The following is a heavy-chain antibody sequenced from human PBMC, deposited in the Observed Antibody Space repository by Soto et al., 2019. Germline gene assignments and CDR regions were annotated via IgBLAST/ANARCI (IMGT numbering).Heavy chain of an antibody. V-gene: IGHV4-39*01. CDR3: ARHGSY. CDR1: GVSISSSSYY. CDR2: IYYGGSS. Sequence: KTSETLSLTCAVSGVSISSSSYYWGWIRQPPGKGLEWIGTIYYGGSSYSNPSLKSRVTISLDTSKNQFSLTLTSVTAADTAVYHCARHGSYWGQGTLVTVSS. J-gene: IGHJ4*02.